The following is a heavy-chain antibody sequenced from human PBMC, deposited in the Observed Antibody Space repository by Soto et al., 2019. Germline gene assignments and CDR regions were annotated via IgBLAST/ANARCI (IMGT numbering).Heavy chain of an antibody. CDR3: ARESEDLTSNFDY. Sequence: KPGGSLRLSCVVSGFTFSSYSMNWVRQAPGKGLEWVSSISSTTNYIYYGDSMKGRFTISRDNAKNSLYLEMNSLRAEDTAVYYCARESEDLTSNFDYWGQGTLVTVSS. CDR1: GFTFSSYS. V-gene: IGHV3-21*06. J-gene: IGHJ4*02. CDR2: ISSTTNYI.